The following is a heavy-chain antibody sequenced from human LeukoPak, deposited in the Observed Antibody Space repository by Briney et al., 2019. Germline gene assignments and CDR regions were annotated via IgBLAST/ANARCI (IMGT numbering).Heavy chain of an antibody. CDR1: GFTVSNNY. CDR3: ARHHEPHYYDSSGYDPFGY. Sequence: PGGSLRLSCAASGFTVSNNYMSWVRQAPGKGLEWVSIIYSGGGTYYADSVKGRFTISRANSKNTLYLQVNSLRAEDTAVYYCARHHEPHYYDSSGYDPFGYWGQGTLVTVSS. CDR2: IYSGGGT. J-gene: IGHJ4*02. V-gene: IGHV3-66*04. D-gene: IGHD3-22*01.